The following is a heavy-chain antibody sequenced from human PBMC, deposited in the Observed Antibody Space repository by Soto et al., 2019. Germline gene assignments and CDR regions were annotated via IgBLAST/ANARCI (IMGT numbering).Heavy chain of an antibody. J-gene: IGHJ6*02. Sequence: QVQLVESGGGVVKPGRSLSLSCAASGFTFSSYAMHWVRQAPGKGLEWVAVISYDGSNKYYADSVKGRFTISRDNSKNTLYLQMNSLRAEDTAVYYCARDWGYCSGGSCYAELYYFYGMDVWGQGTTVTVSS. V-gene: IGHV3-30-3*01. D-gene: IGHD2-15*01. CDR3: ARDWGYCSGGSCYAELYYFYGMDV. CDR1: GFTFSSYA. CDR2: ISYDGSNK.